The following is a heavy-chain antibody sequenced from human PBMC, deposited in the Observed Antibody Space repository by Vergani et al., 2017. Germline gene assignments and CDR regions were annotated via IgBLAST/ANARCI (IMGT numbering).Heavy chain of an antibody. V-gene: IGHV4-59*01. CDR3: ARSYCGGDCXSPPFYYYYYYMDV. D-gene: IGHD2-21*01. CDR1: GGSISSYY. Sequence: QVQLQESGPGLVKPSETLTLTCTVSGGSISSYYWSWIRQPPGKGLEWIGYIYYSGSTNYNPSLKSRVTISVDTSKNQFSLKLSSVTAADTAVYYCARSYCGGDCXSPPFYYYYYYMDVWGKGTTVTVSS. J-gene: IGHJ6*03. CDR2: IYYSGST.